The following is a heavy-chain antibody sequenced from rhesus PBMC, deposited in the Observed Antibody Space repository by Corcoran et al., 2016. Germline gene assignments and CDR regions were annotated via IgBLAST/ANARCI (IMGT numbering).Heavy chain of an antibody. CDR1: GGSISSNY. J-gene: IGHJ3*01. CDR2: ISGSGGST. V-gene: IGHV4-173*01. D-gene: IGHD3-16*01. Sequence: QLQLQESGPGLVKPSETLSLTCAVSGGSISSNYWSWIRQPPGKGLEWIGRISGSGGSTDYNPSLKSRVTISTDPSKNQVSLKLSSVTAADTAVYYCARESGSYYLDAFDFWGQGLRVTVSS. CDR3: ARESGSYYLDAFDF.